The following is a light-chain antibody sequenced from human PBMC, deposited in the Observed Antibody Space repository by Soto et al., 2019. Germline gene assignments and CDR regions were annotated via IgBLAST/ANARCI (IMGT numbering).Light chain of an antibody. V-gene: IGLV2-23*02. CDR3: CPSVGGPIWV. CDR1: NSDVGGYDR. J-gene: IGLJ3*02. CDR2: EVN. Sequence: QSALTQPASVSGSPGQSITISCTGTNSDVGGYDRVSWYQQHAGKAPTLMIYEVNKRPSGISNRFSGSKSGNTASLTISGLQAEDEADYYCCPSVGGPIWVFGGGTKLTVL.